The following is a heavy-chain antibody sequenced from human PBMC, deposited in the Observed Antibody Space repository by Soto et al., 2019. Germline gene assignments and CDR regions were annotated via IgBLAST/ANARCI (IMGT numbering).Heavy chain of an antibody. CDR2: VYWDDDK. CDR3: VHRRYDSGVTAPFDI. V-gene: IGHV2-5*02. Sequence: QITLKESGPTLVKLTQTLTLTCTFSGFSLSTDEVGVGWIRQPPGKALEWLALVYWDDDKRYSPSLKSRLTITKDTSKNQVVLTMPNMDPVDTATFFCVHRRYDSGVTAPFDIWGQGTMVSVSS. D-gene: IGHD3-22*01. J-gene: IGHJ3*02. CDR1: GFSLSTDEVG.